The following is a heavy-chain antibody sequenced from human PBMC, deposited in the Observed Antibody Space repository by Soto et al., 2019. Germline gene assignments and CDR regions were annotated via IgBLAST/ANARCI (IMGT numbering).Heavy chain of an antibody. J-gene: IGHJ3*02. D-gene: IGHD5-12*01. CDR1: GFTVSSNY. CDR2: IYSGGST. CDR3: AREYSGYDFAFDI. V-gene: IGHV3-53*04. Sequence: HPGGSLRLSCAASGFTVSSNYMSWVRQAPGKGLEWVSVIYSGGSTYYADSVKGRFTISRHNSKNTLYLQMNSLRAEDTAVYYCAREYSGYDFAFDIWGQGTMVTVSS.